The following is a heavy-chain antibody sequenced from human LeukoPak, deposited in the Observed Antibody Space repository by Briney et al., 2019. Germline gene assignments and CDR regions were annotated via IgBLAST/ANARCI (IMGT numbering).Heavy chain of an antibody. V-gene: IGHV3-9*01. CDR3: AKESWGSGYSLFDY. J-gene: IGHJ4*02. CDR2: ISWNSGSI. D-gene: IGHD5-18*01. CDR1: GFTFDDYA. Sequence: GGSLRLSCAASGFTFDDYAMHWVRRAPGKGLEWVSGISWNSGSIGYADSVKGRFTISRDNAKNSLYLQMNSLRAEDTALYYCAKESWGSGYSLFDYWGQGTLVTVSS.